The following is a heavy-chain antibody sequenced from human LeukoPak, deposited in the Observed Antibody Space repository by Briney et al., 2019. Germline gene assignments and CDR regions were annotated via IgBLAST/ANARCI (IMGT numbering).Heavy chain of an antibody. CDR2: ISGSGSST. J-gene: IGHJ4*02. CDR3: AKRYIGNYYFDL. V-gene: IGHV3-23*01. D-gene: IGHD3-16*02. Sequence: GSLRLSCVASGFTFSRYPMSWVRQAPGKGLEWVSAISGSGSSTYTHYADSAKGRFTISRDNFKNTLYLQMDSLRGEDTAVYYCAKRYIGNYYFDLWGQGTLVTVSS. CDR1: GFTFSRYP.